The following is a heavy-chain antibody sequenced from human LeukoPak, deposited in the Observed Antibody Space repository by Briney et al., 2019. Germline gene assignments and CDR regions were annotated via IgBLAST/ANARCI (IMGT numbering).Heavy chain of an antibody. J-gene: IGHJ4*02. CDR2: INHSGST. CDR3: ASIPDCTNGVCYVTTFDY. D-gene: IGHD2-8*01. CDR1: GGSFSGYY. Sequence: PSETLSLTCAVYGGSFSGYYWSWIRQPPGKGLEWIGEINHSGSTNYNASFKNRVTISVDTSKNQFSLKLSSVTAADTAVYYCASIPDCTNGVCYVTTFDYWGQGTLVTVSS. V-gene: IGHV4-34*01.